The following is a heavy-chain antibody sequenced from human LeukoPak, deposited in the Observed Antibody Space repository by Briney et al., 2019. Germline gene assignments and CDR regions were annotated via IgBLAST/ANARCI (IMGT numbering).Heavy chain of an antibody. J-gene: IGHJ1*01. D-gene: IGHD2-8*01. Sequence: SETLSLTCAVYGGSFSGYYWTWIRQPPGKGLEWIGEINHVGSTKYNPSLKSRATMSVDPSKNQFSLKLSSVTAADTAVYYCARDESCTNGVCYTAEYFQHWGQGTLVTVSS. V-gene: IGHV4-34*01. CDR3: ARDESCTNGVCYTAEYFQH. CDR2: INHVGST. CDR1: GGSFSGYY.